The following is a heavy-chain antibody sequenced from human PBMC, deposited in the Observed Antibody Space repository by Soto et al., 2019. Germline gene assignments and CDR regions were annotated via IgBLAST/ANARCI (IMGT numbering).Heavy chain of an antibody. D-gene: IGHD3-22*01. CDR1: GGSISSYY. CDR3: ARAIPSHYYDSSGEAYFQH. CDR2: IYYSGST. Sequence: PSETLSLTCTVSGGSISSYYWSWIRQPPGKGLEWIGYIYYSGSTNYNPSLKSRVTISVDTSKNQFSLKLSSVTAADTAVYYCARAIPSHYYDSSGEAYFQHWGQGTLVTVS. V-gene: IGHV4-59*01. J-gene: IGHJ1*01.